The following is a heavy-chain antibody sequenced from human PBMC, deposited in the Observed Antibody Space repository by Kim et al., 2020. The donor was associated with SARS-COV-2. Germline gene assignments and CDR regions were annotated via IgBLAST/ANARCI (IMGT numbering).Heavy chain of an antibody. V-gene: IGHV3-48*04. D-gene: IGHD3-10*01. J-gene: IGHJ4*02. CDR3: AREGYYYGSGSKGVFDY. Sequence: GGSLRLSCAASGFTFSSYSMNWVRQAPGKGLEWVSYISSSSSTIYYADSVKGRFTISRDNAKNSLYLQMNSLRAEDTAVYYCAREGYYYGSGSKGVFDYWGQGTLLTVSS. CDR1: GFTFSSYS. CDR2: ISSSSSTI.